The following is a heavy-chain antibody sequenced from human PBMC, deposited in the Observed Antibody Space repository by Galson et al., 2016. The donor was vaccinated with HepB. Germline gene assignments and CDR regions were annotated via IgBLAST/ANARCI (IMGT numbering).Heavy chain of an antibody. CDR1: GYRFTAYY. CDR3: ARDEDENWFDP. D-gene: IGHD5-24*01. CDR2: INPHSDDT. V-gene: IGHV1-2*06. Sequence: SVKVSCKASGYRFTAYYIHWVRQAPGQGLEWMGRINPHSDDTHYAQRFQGRVTVTRDTSISTVYMELRRLTYDDTAIYYCARDEDENWFDPWGQGTLVTVSS. J-gene: IGHJ5*02.